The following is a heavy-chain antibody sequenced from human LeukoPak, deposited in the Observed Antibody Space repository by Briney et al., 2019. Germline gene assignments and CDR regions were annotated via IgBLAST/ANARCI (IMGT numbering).Heavy chain of an antibody. CDR1: GFTFSSYG. CDR2: IRYDGSNK. D-gene: IGHD3-22*01. V-gene: IGHV3-30*02. Sequence: PGGSLRLSCAASGFTFSSYGMHWVRQAPGKGLEWVAFIRYDGSNKYYADSVKGGFTISRDNSKNTLYLQMNSLRAEDTAVYYCAKDGFAGFYFYFGYYMDAWGKGTTVTVSS. CDR3: AKDGFAGFYFYFGYYMDA. J-gene: IGHJ6*03.